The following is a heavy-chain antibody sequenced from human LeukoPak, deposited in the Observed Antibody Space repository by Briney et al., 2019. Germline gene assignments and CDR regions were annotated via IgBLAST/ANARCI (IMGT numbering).Heavy chain of an antibody. D-gene: IGHD2-2*01. V-gene: IGHV3-23*01. CDR3: ARYCSSTSCYRSPDAFDI. Sequence: GGSLRLSCAASGFTFSSYAMGWVRQAPGKGLEWVSAISGSGGSTYYADSVKGRFTISRDNSKNTLYLQMNSLRAEDTAVYYCARYCSSTSCYRSPDAFDIWGQGTMVTVSS. CDR2: ISGSGGST. J-gene: IGHJ3*02. CDR1: GFTFSSYA.